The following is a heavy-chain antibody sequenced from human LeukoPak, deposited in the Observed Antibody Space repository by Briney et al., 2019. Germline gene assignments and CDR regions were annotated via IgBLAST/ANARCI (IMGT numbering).Heavy chain of an antibody. Sequence: GSLRLSCAASGFTFNSFAMNSVRQAPGKGLGWVSSISGSDGSSHYADFVKGRFTISRDNSKNTLHLQMNSLRAEDTAVYYCAKSLGVGGYTRYKGFDQWGQGTLVTVSS. CDR1: GFTFNSFA. D-gene: IGHD3-16*02. V-gene: IGHV3-23*01. CDR2: ISGSDGSS. J-gene: IGHJ4*02. CDR3: AKSLGVGGYTRYKGFDQ.